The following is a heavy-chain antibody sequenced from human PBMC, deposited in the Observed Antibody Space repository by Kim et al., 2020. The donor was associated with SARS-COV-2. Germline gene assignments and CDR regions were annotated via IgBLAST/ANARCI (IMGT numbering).Heavy chain of an antibody. CDR2: GTDN. J-gene: IGHJ4*02. V-gene: IGHV3-7*01. Sequence: GTDNNSVDSVKGRFPISRENAKNSLYLHMNSLRAEDTAVYYCATSRTFDYWGQGTLVTVSS. CDR3: ATSRTFDY.